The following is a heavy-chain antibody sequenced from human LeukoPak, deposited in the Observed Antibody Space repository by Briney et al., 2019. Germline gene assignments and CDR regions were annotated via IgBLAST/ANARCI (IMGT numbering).Heavy chain of an antibody. CDR2: INGDGSII. V-gene: IGHV3-74*01. D-gene: IGHD6-19*01. J-gene: IGHJ4*02. CDR3: VRDSSGSY. CDR1: GFTLSGHW. Sequence: GGSLRLSCAASGFTLSGHWMHWVRQTPGKGLVWVSHINGDGSIINYADSVKGRFTISRDNAKNTLYLQMNSLRAEDTAVYYCVRDSSGSYWGQGTLVTVSS.